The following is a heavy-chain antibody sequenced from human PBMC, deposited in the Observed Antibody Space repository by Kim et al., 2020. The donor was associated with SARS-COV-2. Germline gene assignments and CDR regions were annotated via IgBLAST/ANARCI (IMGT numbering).Heavy chain of an antibody. D-gene: IGHD3-3*01. CDR1: GGSISSYY. V-gene: IGHV4-59*01. CDR2: IYYSGST. CDR3: ARGRRAATIFGVVPKRAYGMDV. Sequence: SETLSLTCTVSGGSISSYYWSWIRQPPGKGLEWIGYIYYSGSTNYNPSLKSRVTISVDTSKNQFSLKLSSVTAADTAVYYCARGRRAATIFGVVPKRAYGMDVWGQGTTVTVSS. J-gene: IGHJ6*02.